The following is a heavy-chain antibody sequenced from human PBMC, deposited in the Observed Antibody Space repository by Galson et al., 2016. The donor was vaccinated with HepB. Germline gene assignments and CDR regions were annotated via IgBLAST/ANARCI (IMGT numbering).Heavy chain of an antibody. J-gene: IGHJ3*01. Sequence: LSLTCTVSAASISSGDYYWNWIRQYPGKGLEWIGYIYYNGRTHYNPSLKSRVAISLDTSKNQFSLKLSSVTAADTAVYYCARESPRDSGYNEDAFDFWGQGTVVSVSS. CDR1: AASISSGDYY. D-gene: IGHD5-12*01. CDR3: ARESPRDSGYNEDAFDF. V-gene: IGHV4-31*03. CDR2: IYYNGRT.